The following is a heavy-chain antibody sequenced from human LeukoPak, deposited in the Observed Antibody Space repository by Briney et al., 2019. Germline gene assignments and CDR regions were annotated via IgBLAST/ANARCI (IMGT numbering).Heavy chain of an antibody. CDR3: ARGMPIYCGSTSCPLPGFDP. Sequence: SETLSLTCTVSGGSISSSSYYWGWIRQPPGKGREWIGSIHYSGSTYYNPCLKSRVTISVDTSKNQFSLKLSSVTAADTAVYYCARGMPIYCGSTSCPLPGFDPWGQGTLVTVSS. CDR1: GGSISSSSYY. V-gene: IGHV4-39*07. J-gene: IGHJ5*02. CDR2: IHYSGST. D-gene: IGHD2-2*01.